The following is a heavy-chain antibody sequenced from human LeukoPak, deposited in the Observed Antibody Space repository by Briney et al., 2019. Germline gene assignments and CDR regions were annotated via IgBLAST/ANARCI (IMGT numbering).Heavy chain of an antibody. CDR3: ARVAPRGWFHP. D-gene: IGHD6-6*01. J-gene: IGHJ5*02. V-gene: IGHV4-61*03. Sequence: SETLSLTCPGSGDSVNSGSHYWTWIRQPPWKGLDWIGYIFYSGTTHYNPSLKSRVTISLDTSNNRFSLELTSVTAADTALYFCARVAPRGWFHPWGQGALVTVSS. CDR1: GDSVNSGSHY. CDR2: IFYSGTT.